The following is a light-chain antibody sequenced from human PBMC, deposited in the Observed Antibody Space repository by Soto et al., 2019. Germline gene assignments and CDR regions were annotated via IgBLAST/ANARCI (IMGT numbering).Light chain of an antibody. Sequence: EIVMTQTTATLFVSGGERATRSCRASQSVSNNLAWYQQKPGRAPRLLIYAASIRATGIPARFSVSGSGTEFTLTISSLQSEDFAVYYCQQRYNWQTIGQGTRLEIK. CDR2: AAS. CDR1: QSVSNN. CDR3: QQRYNWQT. V-gene: IGKV3-15*01. J-gene: IGKJ5*01.